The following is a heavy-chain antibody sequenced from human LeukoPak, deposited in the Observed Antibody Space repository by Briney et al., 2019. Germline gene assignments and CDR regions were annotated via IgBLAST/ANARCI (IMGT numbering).Heavy chain of an antibody. Sequence: ASVKVSCKASGYTFTSYGISWVRQAPGQGLEWMGWISAYNGNTNYAQKLQGRVTMTTDTSTSPAYMELRSLRSDDPAVYYCARGKGHSSGPGDFQHWGQGTLVTVSS. CDR2: ISAYNGNT. V-gene: IGHV1-18*01. CDR1: GYTFTSYG. CDR3: ARGKGHSSGPGDFQH. D-gene: IGHD3-22*01. J-gene: IGHJ1*01.